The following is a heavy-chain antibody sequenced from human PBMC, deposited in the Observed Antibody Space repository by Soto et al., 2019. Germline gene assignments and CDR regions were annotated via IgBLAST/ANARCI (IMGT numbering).Heavy chain of an antibody. D-gene: IGHD3-10*01. Sequence: SVKVSCKASGGTFSSYTISWVRQAPGQGLEWMGRIIPILGIANYAQKFQGRVTITADKSTSTAYMELSSLRSEDTAVYYCARGNYYGSVSYDNPSDYFDYWGQGTLVTVSS. J-gene: IGHJ4*02. CDR2: IIPILGIA. V-gene: IGHV1-69*02. CDR1: GGTFSSYT. CDR3: ARGNYYGSVSYDNPSDYFDY.